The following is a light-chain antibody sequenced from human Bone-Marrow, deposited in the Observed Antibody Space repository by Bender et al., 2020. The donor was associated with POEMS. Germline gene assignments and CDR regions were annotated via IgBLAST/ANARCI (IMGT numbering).Light chain of an antibody. Sequence: QSALTQPASVSGSPGQSITISCSGTNSDVGTTKHVSWYQQHPGKAPKLVIFEVTKRPSGVSDRFSASKSGNTASLTISGLRTEDEAHYYCYSYAGDNILVFGGGTKLTVL. V-gene: IGLV2-23*02. CDR2: EVT. CDR3: YSYAGDNILV. J-gene: IGLJ3*02. CDR1: NSDVGTTKH.